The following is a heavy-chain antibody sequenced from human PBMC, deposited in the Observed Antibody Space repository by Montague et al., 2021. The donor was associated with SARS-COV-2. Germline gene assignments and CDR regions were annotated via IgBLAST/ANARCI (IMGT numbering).Heavy chain of an antibody. V-gene: IGHV4-59*01. CDR3: ARGGGYYNYGLDV. CDR2: IYYSEST. J-gene: IGHJ6*02. D-gene: IGHD3-22*01. Sequence: SETLSLTCTVSGGSISNYYWRWIRQPPGRGLEWMGYIYYSESTDYSPSLKSRVTVSLDTSKNQFSLKVTSVTAADTAVYYCARGGGYYNYGLDVWGPGTTVTVSS. CDR1: GGSISNYY.